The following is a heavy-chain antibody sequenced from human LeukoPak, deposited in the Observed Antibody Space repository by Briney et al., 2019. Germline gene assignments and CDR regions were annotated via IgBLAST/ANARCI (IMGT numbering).Heavy chain of an antibody. J-gene: IGHJ1*01. V-gene: IGHV4-34*01. Sequence: SETLSLTCAVYGGSFSGYYWSWIRQPPGKGLEWIGEINHSGSTNYNPSLKSRVTISVDTSKNQFSLKLSSVTAADTAVYYCARDSAATIEGGYFQHWGQGTLVTVSS. CDR3: ARDSAATIEGGYFQH. CDR2: INHSGST. D-gene: IGHD5-24*01. CDR1: GGSFSGYY.